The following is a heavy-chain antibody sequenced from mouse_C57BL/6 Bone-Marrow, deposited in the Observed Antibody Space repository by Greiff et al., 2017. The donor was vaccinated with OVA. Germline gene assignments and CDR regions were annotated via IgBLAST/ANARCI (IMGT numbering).Heavy chain of an antibody. Sequence: EVHLVESGGDLVKPGGSLKLSCAASGFTFSSYGMSWVRQTPDKRLEWVATISSGGSYTYYPDSVKGRFTISRDNAKNTLYLQMSSLKSEDTAMYYCARQAATVVAFYAMDYWGQGTSVTVSS. CDR2: ISSGGSYT. J-gene: IGHJ4*01. CDR1: GFTFSSYG. V-gene: IGHV5-6*01. CDR3: ARQAATVVAFYAMDY. D-gene: IGHD1-1*01.